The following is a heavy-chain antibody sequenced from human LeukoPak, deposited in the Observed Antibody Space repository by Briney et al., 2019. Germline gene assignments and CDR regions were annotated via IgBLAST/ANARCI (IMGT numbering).Heavy chain of an antibody. CDR3: ARHGDSSGWPYNWFDP. V-gene: IGHV4-34*01. J-gene: IGHJ5*02. CDR1: GGSFSGYY. D-gene: IGHD6-19*01. CDR2: INRSGST. Sequence: SETLSLTCAVYGGSFSGYYWSWIRQPPGKGLEWIGGINRSGSTYYNPSLKSRVTISVDTSKNQFSLKLSSVTAADTAVYYCARHGDSSGWPYNWFDPWGQGTLVTVSS.